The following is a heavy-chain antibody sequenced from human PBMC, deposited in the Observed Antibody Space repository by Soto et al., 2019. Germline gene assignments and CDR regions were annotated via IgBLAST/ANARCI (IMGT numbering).Heavy chain of an antibody. CDR1: GFTFSNAW. Sequence: VGSLRLSCAASGFTFSNAWMSWVRQAPGKGLEWVGRIKSKPDGGTTDYAAPVKGRFTISRDDSKNTLYLQMNSLKTEDTAVYYCTTAGLSYYFDYWGQGTRATVS. V-gene: IGHV3-15*01. D-gene: IGHD3-10*01. CDR3: TTAGLSYYFDY. CDR2: IKSKPDGGTT. J-gene: IGHJ4*02.